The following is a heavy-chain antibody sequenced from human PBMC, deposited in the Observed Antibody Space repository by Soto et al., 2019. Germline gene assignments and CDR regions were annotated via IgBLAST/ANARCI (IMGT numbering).Heavy chain of an antibody. D-gene: IGHD1-1*01. J-gene: IGHJ6*02. CDR1: GGTFSSYA. CDR2: IIPIFGTA. Sequence: ASVKVSCKASGGTFSSYAISWVRQAPGQGLEWMGGIIPIFGTANYAQKFQGRVTITADESTSTAYTELSSLRSEDTAVYYCARDGAVAGTTSTQYYYGMDVWGQGTTVTVSS. V-gene: IGHV1-69*13. CDR3: ARDGAVAGTTSTQYYYGMDV.